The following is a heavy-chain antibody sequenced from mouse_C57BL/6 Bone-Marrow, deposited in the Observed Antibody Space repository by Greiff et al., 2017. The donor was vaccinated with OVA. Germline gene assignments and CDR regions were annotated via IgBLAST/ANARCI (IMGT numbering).Heavy chain of an antibody. CDR2: IDPANGNT. V-gene: IGHV14-3*01. D-gene: IGHD2-4*01. J-gene: IGHJ3*01. CDR1: GFTFNNSY. CDR3: YWNDCGFAY. Sequence: VQLQQSVAELVRPGASVKLSCTASGFTFNNSYMHWVKQRPEQGLEWIGRIDPANGNTKYAQKFQGKATFTADTSSNTAYVQLSSHTSEDTAIDYCYWNDCGFAYWGQGTLVTVSA.